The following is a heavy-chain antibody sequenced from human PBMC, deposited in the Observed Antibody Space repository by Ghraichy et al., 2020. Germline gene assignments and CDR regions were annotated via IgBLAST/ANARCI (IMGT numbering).Heavy chain of an antibody. CDR2: ISAYNGNT. CDR1: GYTFTSYG. V-gene: IGHV1-18*04. CDR3: ARDLSGSSNWGIAADPYYFDY. D-gene: IGHD6-13*01. J-gene: IGHJ4*02. Sequence: ASVKVSCKASGYTFTSYGISWVRQAPGQGLEWMGWISAYNGNTNYAQKLQGRVTMTTDTSTSTAYMELRSLRSDDTAVYYCARDLSGSSNWGIAADPYYFDYWGQGTLVTVSS.